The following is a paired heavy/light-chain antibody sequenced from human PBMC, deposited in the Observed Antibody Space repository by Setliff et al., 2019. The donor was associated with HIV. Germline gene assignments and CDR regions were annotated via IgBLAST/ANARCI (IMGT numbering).Light chain of an antibody. CDR1: QGISSA. CDR2: DAS. CDR3: QQFNSYPPL. V-gene: IGKV1-13*02. J-gene: IGKJ5*01. Sequence: AIQLTQSPSSLSASVGDRVTITCRASQGISSALAWYQQKPGKAPKLLIYDASSLESGVPSRFSGSGSGTDFTLTISSLQPEDFATYYCQQFNSYPPLFGQGTRLEIK.
Heavy chain of an antibody. D-gene: IGHD3-3*01. CDR3: ARSVTIFGVVEGLLDYYYMDV. Sequence: QVQLQESGPGLVKPSQTLSLTCTVSGGSISSGSYYWSWIRQPAGKGLEWIGYIYTSGSTNYNPSLKSRVTISVDTSKNQFSLKLSSVTAADTAVYYCARSVTIFGVVEGLLDYYYMDVWGKGTTVTVSS. J-gene: IGHJ6*03. V-gene: IGHV4-61*09. CDR2: IYTSGST. CDR1: GGSISSGSYY.